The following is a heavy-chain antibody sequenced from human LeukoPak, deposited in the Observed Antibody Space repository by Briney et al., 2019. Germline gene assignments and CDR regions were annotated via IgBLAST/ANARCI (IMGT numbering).Heavy chain of an antibody. CDR1: SGSFRGYY. CDR2: INHSGST. J-gene: IGHJ3*02. Sequence: SETPSLTCAVYSGSFRGYYWSWIRQPPGKGLEWIGEINHSGSTNYNPSLKSRVTISVDTSKNQFSLKLSSVTAADTAVYYCARGHDLGYCSSTSCSDAFDIWGQGTMVTVSS. V-gene: IGHV4-34*01. CDR3: ARGHDLGYCSSTSCSDAFDI. D-gene: IGHD2-2*01.